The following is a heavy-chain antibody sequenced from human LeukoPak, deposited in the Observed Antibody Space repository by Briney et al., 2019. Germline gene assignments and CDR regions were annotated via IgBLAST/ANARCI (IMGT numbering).Heavy chain of an antibody. J-gene: IGHJ4*02. D-gene: IGHD3-3*01. CDR3: ARAGYYDFWSGYYQVGYFDY. V-gene: IGHV4-61*01. CDR2: IYYSGST. Sequence: SETLSLTCTVSGGSVSSGSYYWSWIRQPPGKGLEWIGYIYYSGSTNYNPSLKSRVTISVDTSKNQFSLKLSSVTAADTAVYYCARAGYYDFWSGYYQVGYFDYWGQGTLVTVSS. CDR1: GGSVSSGSYY.